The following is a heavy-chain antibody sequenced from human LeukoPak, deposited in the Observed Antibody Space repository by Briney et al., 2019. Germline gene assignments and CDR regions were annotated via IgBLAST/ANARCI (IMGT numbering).Heavy chain of an antibody. J-gene: IGHJ4*02. V-gene: IGHV3-48*02. CDR2: ISNSRSTI. D-gene: IGHD1-1*01. CDR1: GFTFSRYS. Sequence: PGGSLRLSCAASGFTFSRYSINWVRQAPGKGLEWVSYISNSRSTIYYANSVKGRFTIYRDNANNSLFLQMNSLRDEDTAVYYCARESEGGTTIDFWGQGTLVTVSS. CDR3: ARESEGGTTIDF.